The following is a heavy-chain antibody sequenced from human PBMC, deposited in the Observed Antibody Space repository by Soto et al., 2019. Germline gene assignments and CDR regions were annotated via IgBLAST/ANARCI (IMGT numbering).Heavy chain of an antibody. V-gene: IGHV1-58*01. CDR3: AADGPDYGDYEGVVY. D-gene: IGHD4-17*01. J-gene: IGHJ4*02. CDR1: GFTFTSSA. Sequence: SVNVSCKASGFTFTSSAVQWVLQARGQRLEWIGWIVVGSGNTNYAQKFQERVTITRDMSTSTAYMELSSLRSEDTAVYYCAADGPDYGDYEGVVYWGQGPLVTVSS. CDR2: IVVGSGNT.